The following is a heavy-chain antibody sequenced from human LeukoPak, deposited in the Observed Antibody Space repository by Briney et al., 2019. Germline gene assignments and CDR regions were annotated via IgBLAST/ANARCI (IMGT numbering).Heavy chain of an antibody. J-gene: IGHJ4*02. CDR1: GFTYSSYA. V-gene: IGHV3-30-3*01. CDR3: ARSLDY. Sequence: GGSLRLSCAASGFTYSSYAMDWIRQAPGKGLEWVAVISYDGSKKYYADSVRGRFTISRDNSKNTVYLQMNSLRGDDTAVYYCARSLDYWGQGTLVTVSS. CDR2: ISYDGSKK.